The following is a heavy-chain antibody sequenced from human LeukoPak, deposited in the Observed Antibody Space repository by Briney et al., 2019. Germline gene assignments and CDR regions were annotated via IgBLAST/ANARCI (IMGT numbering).Heavy chain of an antibody. J-gene: IGHJ4*02. D-gene: IGHD3-22*01. CDR3: AKSHDSSGSDY. CDR1: GFTFSSYV. Sequence: PGGSLRLSCSASGFTFSSYVMSWVRQAPGKGLEWVSAISGSGGSTYYADSVKGRFTISRDNSKNTLYMQMNSLRAEDTAVYYCAKSHDSSGSDYWGQGTLVTVSS. CDR2: ISGSGGST. V-gene: IGHV3-23*01.